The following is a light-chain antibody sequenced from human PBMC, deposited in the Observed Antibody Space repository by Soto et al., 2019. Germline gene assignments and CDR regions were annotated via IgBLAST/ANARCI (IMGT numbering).Light chain of an antibody. Sequence: SYELTQPPSVSVSPGQTASITCSGDKWGDKYACWYQQKPGQSPVLVIYQDSKRPSGIPERFSGSNSGNTATLTISGTQAMDEADYYCQAWDSSTANVFGTGTKLTVL. J-gene: IGLJ1*01. CDR2: QDS. CDR1: KWGDKY. V-gene: IGLV3-1*01. CDR3: QAWDSSTANV.